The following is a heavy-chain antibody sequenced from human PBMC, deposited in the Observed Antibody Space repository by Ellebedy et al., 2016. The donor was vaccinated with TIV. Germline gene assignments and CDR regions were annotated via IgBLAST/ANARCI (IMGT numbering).Heavy chain of an antibody. CDR2: IYQDGGVQ. CDR3: ARRGSYGDYAVQINSWLGL. CDR1: GFSFRSYW. Sequence: PGGSLRLSCAASGFSFRSYWMSWVRQAPGKGLEWVANIYQDGGVQYYVDSAKGRFTISRDNAKNSLYLQMNGLRGEDTAVYYCARRGSYGDYAVQINSWLGLWGQGTLVIVSS. J-gene: IGHJ5*02. D-gene: IGHD4-17*01. V-gene: IGHV3-7*01.